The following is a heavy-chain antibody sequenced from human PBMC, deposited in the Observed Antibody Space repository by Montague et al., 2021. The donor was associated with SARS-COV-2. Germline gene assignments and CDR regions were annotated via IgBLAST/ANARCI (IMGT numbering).Heavy chain of an antibody. CDR1: GGSISSSSYY. J-gene: IGHJ4*02. V-gene: IGHV4-39*01. D-gene: IGHD3-9*01. CDR2: IYYSRST. Sequence: SETLSLTCTVSGGSISSSSYYWGWIRQPPGKGLEWIGSIYYSRSTYYNPSLKSRVTISVDTSKNQFSLKLSSVTAADTAVYYCARHGSSGYFDWLGDWGQGTPVTVSS. CDR3: ARHGSSGYFDWLGD.